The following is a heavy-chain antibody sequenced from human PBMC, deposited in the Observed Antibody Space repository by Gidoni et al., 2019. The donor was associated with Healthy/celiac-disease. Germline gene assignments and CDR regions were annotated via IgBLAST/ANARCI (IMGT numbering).Heavy chain of an antibody. CDR1: GFTFSSYS. D-gene: IGHD3-3*01. J-gene: IGHJ5*02. CDR3: ARGGGRDFWSGYSYNWFDP. CDR2: ISSSSSYI. Sequence: EVQLVESGGGLVKPGGSLRLSCAASGFTFSSYSLNWVRQAPGKGLGWVSSISSSSSYIDYADSVKGRFTISRDKAKNSLYLQMNSLRAEDTAVYYCARGGGRDFWSGYSYNWFDPWGQGTLVTVSS. V-gene: IGHV3-21*01.